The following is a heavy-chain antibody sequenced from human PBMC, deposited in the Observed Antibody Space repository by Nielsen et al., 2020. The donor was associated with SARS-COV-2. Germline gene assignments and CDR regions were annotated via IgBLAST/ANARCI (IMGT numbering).Heavy chain of an antibody. CDR3: ARATQYYYGMDV. CDR1: GFTFSSYW. CDR2: ISNSSSYT. V-gene: IGHV3-11*05. J-gene: IGHJ6*02. Sequence: GESLKISCAASGFTFSSYWMSWVRQAPGKGLEWVSYISNSSSYTNYADSVKGRFTISRDNAKNSLYLQMNSLRAEDTAVYYCARATQYYYGMDVWGQGTTVTVSS.